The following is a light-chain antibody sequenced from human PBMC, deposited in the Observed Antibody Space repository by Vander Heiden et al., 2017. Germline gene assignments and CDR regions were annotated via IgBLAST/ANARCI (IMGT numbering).Light chain of an antibody. CDR2: DVS. V-gene: IGLV2-14*03. J-gene: IGLJ3*02. CDR3: SAYTSSHTLV. CDR1: SSDVGGYNY. Sequence: QSALPQPASVSRSPGHSITISCTGTSSDVGGYNYVSWYQQRPGKAPELMIYDVSTRPSGVSNRFSGSKSGNTASLTISGLQAEDEADYYCSAYTSSHTLVFGGGTKLTVL.